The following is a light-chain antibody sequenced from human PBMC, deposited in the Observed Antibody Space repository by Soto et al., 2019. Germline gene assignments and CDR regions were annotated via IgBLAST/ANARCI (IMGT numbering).Light chain of an antibody. V-gene: IGKV3-20*01. Sequence: ESVLTQSPGTLSLSPGERATLSCRASQSVSSSYLAWYQQKPGQAPRLLIYGASSRATGIPDRFSGSGSGTDFTLTISRLEPEDFAVYYCQQYGSSRWTFGQWTKVDIK. CDR3: QQYGSSRWT. CDR1: QSVSSSY. CDR2: GAS. J-gene: IGKJ1*01.